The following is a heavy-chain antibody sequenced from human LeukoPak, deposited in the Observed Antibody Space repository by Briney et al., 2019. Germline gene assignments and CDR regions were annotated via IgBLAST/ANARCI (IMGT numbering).Heavy chain of an antibody. CDR1: GYTFTSYD. J-gene: IGHJ4*02. CDR3: ARAQYSGSYPEI. D-gene: IGHD5-12*01. V-gene: IGHV1-8*01. Sequence: ASVKVSCKASGYTFTSYDINWVRQATGQGLEWLGWMNPNSGNTGYAQKFQGRVTMTRNTSISTAYMELSSLRSEDTAVYYCARAQYSGSYPEIWGQGTLVTVSS. CDR2: MNPNSGNT.